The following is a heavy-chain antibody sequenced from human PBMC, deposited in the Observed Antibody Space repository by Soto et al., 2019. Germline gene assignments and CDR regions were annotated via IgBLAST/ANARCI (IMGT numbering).Heavy chain of an antibody. D-gene: IGHD3-3*01. J-gene: IGHJ4*02. CDR2: LYSGGST. CDR3: ASHRDGFSSTFDY. Sequence: EVQLVETGGGLIQPGGSLRLSCAVSGFTVSTNYMSWVRQAPGKGLEWVSALYSGGSTYYADSVKGRFTISRDNSKNTLHLQMNSLRAEHTAIYYCASHRDGFSSTFDYWGEGTRVSVSS. V-gene: IGHV3-53*02. CDR1: GFTVSTNY.